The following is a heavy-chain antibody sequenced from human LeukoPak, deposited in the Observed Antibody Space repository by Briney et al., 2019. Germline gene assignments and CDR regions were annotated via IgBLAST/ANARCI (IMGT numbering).Heavy chain of an antibody. D-gene: IGHD3-16*01. Sequence: SETLSLTCTVSGGSISSYYWNWIRQPPGKGLEWIGYIYYSGTTNYNPSLKSRVSMSVDTSKNQFSLKLSSVTAADTAVYYCARAITIGGLFDYWGQGTLVTVSS. CDR3: ARAITIGGLFDY. CDR1: GGSISSYY. J-gene: IGHJ4*02. CDR2: IYYSGTT. V-gene: IGHV4-59*01.